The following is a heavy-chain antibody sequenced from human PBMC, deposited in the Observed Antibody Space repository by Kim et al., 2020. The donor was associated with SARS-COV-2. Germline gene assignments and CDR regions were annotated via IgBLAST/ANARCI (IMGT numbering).Heavy chain of an antibody. CDR2: INPNSGGT. CDR1: GYTFTGYY. J-gene: IGHJ5*02. V-gene: IGHV1-2*02. CDR3: AREASDPRRARYSSSPNWFDP. Sequence: ASVKVSCKASGYTFTGYYMHWVRQAPGQGLEWMGWINPNSGGTNYAQKFQGRVTMTRDTSISTAYMELSRLRSDDTAVYYCAREASDPRRARYSSSPNWFDPWGQGTLVTVSS. D-gene: IGHD6-13*01.